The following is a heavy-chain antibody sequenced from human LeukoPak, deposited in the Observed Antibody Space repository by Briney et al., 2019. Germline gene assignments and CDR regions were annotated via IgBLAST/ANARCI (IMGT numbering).Heavy chain of an antibody. CDR3: ARSYDSSGYAPFDY. J-gene: IGHJ4*02. CDR2: IKQDGSEK. Sequence: GGSLRLSCAASGFTFSSYWMSWVRQAPGKGLEWVANIKQDGSEKYYVDSVKGRFTISRDNAKNSLYLQMNSLRAEDTAVYYCARSYDSSGYAPFDYWGQGTLVTVSS. D-gene: IGHD3-22*01. V-gene: IGHV3-7*01. CDR1: GFTFSSYW.